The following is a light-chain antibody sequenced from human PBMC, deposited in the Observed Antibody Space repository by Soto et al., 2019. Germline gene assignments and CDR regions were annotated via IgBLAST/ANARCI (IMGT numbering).Light chain of an antibody. V-gene: IGKV4-1*01. Sequence: VLTQSPSSLAVSLGERATVNCRSSQSVLDNSTNKSYLAWYQKKPGHPPKLLVHWASVREAGVPDRFSGGASGTDFTLTISSLKAEDVAVYYCYQYCTTPHAFGQVTQLEIK. J-gene: IGKJ2*01. CDR2: WAS. CDR3: YQYCTTPHA. CDR1: QSVLDNSTNKSY.